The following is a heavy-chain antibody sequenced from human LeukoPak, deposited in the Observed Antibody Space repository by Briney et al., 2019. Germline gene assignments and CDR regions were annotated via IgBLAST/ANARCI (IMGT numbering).Heavy chain of an antibody. Sequence: GGSLRLSCAASGFTFSSYEVNWVRQAPGEGLEWVSYISSSGSTIYYADSVKGRFTISRDKAKNSLYLQMNSLRAEDTAVYYCARQIAAAGSFDYWDQGTLVTVSS. CDR1: GFTFSSYE. J-gene: IGHJ4*02. CDR3: ARQIAAAGSFDY. V-gene: IGHV3-48*03. CDR2: ISSSGSTI. D-gene: IGHD6-13*01.